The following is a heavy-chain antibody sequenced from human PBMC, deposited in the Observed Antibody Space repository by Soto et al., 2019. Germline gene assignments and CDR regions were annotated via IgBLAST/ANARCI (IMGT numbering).Heavy chain of an antibody. CDR2: IYYSGST. Sequence: SETLSLTCTVSGGSISSYYWSWIRQPPGKGLEWIGYIYYSGSTNYNPSLKSRVTISVDTSKNQFSLKLSSVTAADTAVYYCAXDHNTMVRGVITHWFDPWGQGTLVTVSS. J-gene: IGHJ5*02. CDR1: GGSISSYY. V-gene: IGHV4-59*01. CDR3: AXDHNTMVRGVITHWFDP. D-gene: IGHD3-10*01.